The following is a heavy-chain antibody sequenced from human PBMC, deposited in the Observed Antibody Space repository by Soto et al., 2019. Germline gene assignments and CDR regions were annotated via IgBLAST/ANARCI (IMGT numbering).Heavy chain of an antibody. CDR3: ARDRDSAYVGAY. CDR2: MNPNSGNT. Sequence: QVQLVQSGAEVKKPGASVKVSCKASGYTFTSYDINWVRQATGQGLEWMGWMNPNSGNTGYAQKFQGRVTMTRNTSMSTAYMELSSLRSDDTAVCYWARDRDSAYVGAYWGQGTPVTVSS. J-gene: IGHJ4*02. CDR1: GYTFTSYD. D-gene: IGHD5-12*01. V-gene: IGHV1-8*01.